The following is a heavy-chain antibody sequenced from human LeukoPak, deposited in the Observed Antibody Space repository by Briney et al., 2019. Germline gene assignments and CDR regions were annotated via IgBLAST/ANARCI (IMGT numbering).Heavy chain of an antibody. CDR3: ARPLSRSSQAYCFDY. J-gene: IGHJ4*02. D-gene: IGHD2-21*01. CDR2: VSTSGSYI. Sequence: GGSLCLSCAASGFTFSTYSLNWVRLPPRPGMELDSFVSTSGSYIYYADSVKGRFTISRNNAKNSLYLQMHSLTAEDTAVYYCARPLSRSSQAYCFDYWGQGTLVTVSS. CDR1: GFTFSTYS. V-gene: IGHV3-21*01.